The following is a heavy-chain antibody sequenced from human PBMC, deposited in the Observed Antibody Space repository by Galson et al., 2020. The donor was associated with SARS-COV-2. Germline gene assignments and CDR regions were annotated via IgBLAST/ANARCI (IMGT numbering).Heavy chain of an antibody. J-gene: IGHJ4*02. CDR2: INHSGST. CDR3: AGELRYFDWRRFDY. V-gene: IGHV4-34*01. D-gene: IGHD3-9*01. Sequence: SETLSLTCAVYGGSFSGYYWSWIRQPPGKGLEWIGEINHSGSTNYNPSLKSRVTISVDTSKNQFSLKLSSVTAADTAVYYCAGELRYFDWRRFDYWGQGILVTVSS. CDR1: GGSFSGYY.